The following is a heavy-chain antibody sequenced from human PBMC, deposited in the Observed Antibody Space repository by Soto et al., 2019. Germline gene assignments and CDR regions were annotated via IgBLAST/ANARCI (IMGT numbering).Heavy chain of an antibody. J-gene: IGHJ6*02. V-gene: IGHV5-10-1*01. CDR1: GYSFSDHW. D-gene: IGHD6-13*01. CDR2: IDPRDSYT. CDR3: GRQQLSTAGTYQYYGLDV. Sequence: RGESLKISCKGSGYSFSDHWISWVRQMPGKGLEWMGRIDPRDSYTNYSPSFQGHVTISVDRSINTAYLQWSSLKASDTAMYYCGRQQLSTAGTYQYYGLDVWGQGTTVTVSS.